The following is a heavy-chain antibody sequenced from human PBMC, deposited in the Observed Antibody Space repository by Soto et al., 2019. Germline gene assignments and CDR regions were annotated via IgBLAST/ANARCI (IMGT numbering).Heavy chain of an antibody. CDR1: GFTFSSYA. V-gene: IGHV3-23*01. Sequence: EVQLLESGGGLVQPGGSLRLSCAASGFTFSSYAMSWVRQAPGKGLGWVSAISGSGGSTYYADSVKGRFTISRDNSKNTLYLQMNSLRAEDTAVYYCARKWGRGYSYGSFDYWGQGTLVTVSS. CDR2: ISGSGGST. J-gene: IGHJ4*02. CDR3: ARKWGRGYSYGSFDY. D-gene: IGHD5-18*01.